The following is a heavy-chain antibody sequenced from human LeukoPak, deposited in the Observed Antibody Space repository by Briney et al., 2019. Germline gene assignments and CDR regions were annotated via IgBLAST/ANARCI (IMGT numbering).Heavy chain of an antibody. J-gene: IGHJ4*02. Sequence: EPSETLSLTCTVSGGSISSSSYYWGWIRQPPGKGLEWIGSIYYSGSTHYNPSLKSRVTISVDTSKSQFSLRLTSVTAADTAVYYCARHVRFLEWLSSYYFDYWGQGTLFTVSS. V-gene: IGHV4-39*01. CDR3: ARHVRFLEWLSSYYFDY. CDR2: IYYSGST. D-gene: IGHD3-3*01. CDR1: GGSISSSSYY.